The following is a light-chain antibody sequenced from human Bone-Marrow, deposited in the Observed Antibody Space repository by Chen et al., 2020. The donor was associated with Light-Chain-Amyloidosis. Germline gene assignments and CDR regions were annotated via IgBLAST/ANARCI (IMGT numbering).Light chain of an antibody. CDR2: DAT. J-gene: IGKJ2*01. Sequence: EVVLSQSPATLSLSPGERATLSCRASQSVGAYLAWYQHKPGLAPRLLLYDATDRATGIPARFSGSGSGTDFTLTISSLEPEDFATYFCQQRSSWPPTFGLGTKLEIK. V-gene: IGKV3-11*01. CDR3: QQRSSWPPT. CDR1: QSVGAY.